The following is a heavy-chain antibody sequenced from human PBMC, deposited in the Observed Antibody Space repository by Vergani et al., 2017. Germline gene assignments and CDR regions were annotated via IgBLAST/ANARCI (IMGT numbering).Heavy chain of an antibody. V-gene: IGHV3-23*01. CDR3: AKCPRPRAVALPFDP. CDR1: GFTFSRYA. CDR2: ISGSGGST. Sequence: EVQLLESGGGLVQPGGSLRLSCAASGFTFSRYAMSWVRQAPGKGLEWVSAISGSGGSTYYADSVKGRFTISRDNSKNTLYLQMNSLTAEDTAVYYCAKCPRPRAVALPFDPWGQGRLVTVSS. D-gene: IGHD6-19*01. J-gene: IGHJ5*02.